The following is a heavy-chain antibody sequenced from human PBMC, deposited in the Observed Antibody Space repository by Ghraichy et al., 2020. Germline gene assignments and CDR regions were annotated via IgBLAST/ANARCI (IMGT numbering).Heavy chain of an antibody. Sequence: GGSLRLSCAASGFTFSTYGMNWVRQAPGMGLEWVAVIWNDGTYKNYADSVKGRFTISRDNSKNTLYLQMNSLRAEDTAVYYCASGRGPGTFFSDYCGQGTLVTVSS. CDR3: ASGRGPGTFFSDY. V-gene: IGHV3-33*03. CDR2: IWNDGTYK. CDR1: GFTFSTYG. D-gene: IGHD1-1*01. J-gene: IGHJ4*02.